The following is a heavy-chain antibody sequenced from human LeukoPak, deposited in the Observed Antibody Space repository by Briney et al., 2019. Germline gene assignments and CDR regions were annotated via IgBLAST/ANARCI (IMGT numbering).Heavy chain of an antibody. CDR3: ARDSGGGYSSSWYAS. CDR1: GFTFSSYG. V-gene: IGHV3-33*01. D-gene: IGHD6-13*01. J-gene: IGHJ5*01. CDR2: IWYDGSNK. Sequence: PGGSLRLSCAASGFTFSSYGMHWVRQAPGKGLEWVAVIWYDGSNKYYADSVKGRFTISRDNSKNTLYLQMNSLRAEDTAVYYCARDSGGGYSSSWYASWGRGTLVTVSS.